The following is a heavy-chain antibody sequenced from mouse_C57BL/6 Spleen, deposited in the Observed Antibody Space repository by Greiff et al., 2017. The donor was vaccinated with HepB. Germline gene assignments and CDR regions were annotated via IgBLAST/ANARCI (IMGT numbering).Heavy chain of an antibody. V-gene: IGHV5-4*01. D-gene: IGHD1-2*01. CDR3: ARDYGPPYAMDY. J-gene: IGHJ4*01. Sequence: EVKLMESGGGLVKPGGSLKLSCAASGFTFSSYAMSWVRQTPEKRLEWVATISDGGSYTYYPDNVKGRFTISRDNAKNNLYLQMSHLKSEDTAMYYCARDYGPPYAMDYWGQGTSVTVSS. CDR1: GFTFSSYA. CDR2: ISDGGSYT.